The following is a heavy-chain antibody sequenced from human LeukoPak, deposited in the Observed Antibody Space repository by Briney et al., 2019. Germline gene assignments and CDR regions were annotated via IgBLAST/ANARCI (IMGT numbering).Heavy chain of an antibody. V-gene: IGHV4-59*01. CDR3: ARGSIAARPDGLFDY. CDR1: GGSISSYY. Sequence: SETLSLTCTVSGGSISSYYWSWIRQPPGKGLEWIGYIYYSGSTNYNPSLKSRVTISVDTSKNQFSLKLSSVTAADTAVYYYARGSIAARPDGLFDYWGQGTLVTVSS. J-gene: IGHJ4*02. CDR2: IYYSGST. D-gene: IGHD6-6*01.